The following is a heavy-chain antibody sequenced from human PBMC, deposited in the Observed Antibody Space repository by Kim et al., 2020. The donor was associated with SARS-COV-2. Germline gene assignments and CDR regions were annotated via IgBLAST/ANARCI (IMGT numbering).Heavy chain of an antibody. J-gene: IGHJ5*02. V-gene: IGHV1-18*01. CDR3: ARDLYSGYVWGTLNWVDP. CDR2: ISIYNGNT. CDR1: GYTFTSYG. Sequence: ASVKVSCKASGYTFTSYGISWVRQAPGQGLEWMGWISIYNGNTNYAQKLQGRVTMTTDTSTSTAYMELRSLRSDDTAVYYCARDLYSGYVWGTLNWVDPWGQGTLVTVSS. D-gene: IGHD5-12*01.